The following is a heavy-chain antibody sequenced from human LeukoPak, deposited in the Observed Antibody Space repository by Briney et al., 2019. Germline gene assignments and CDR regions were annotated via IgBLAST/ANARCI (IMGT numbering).Heavy chain of an antibody. D-gene: IGHD2-2*01. CDR2: ISSSSSYI. J-gene: IGHJ4*02. Sequence: GGSLRLSCAASGFTFSSYAMHWVRQAPGKGLEWVSSISSSSSYIYYADSVKGRFTISRDNAKNSLYLQMNSLRAEDTAVYYCARGGSVVVPARYYFDYWGQGTLVTVSS. V-gene: IGHV3-21*01. CDR3: ARGGSVVVPARYYFDY. CDR1: GFTFSSYA.